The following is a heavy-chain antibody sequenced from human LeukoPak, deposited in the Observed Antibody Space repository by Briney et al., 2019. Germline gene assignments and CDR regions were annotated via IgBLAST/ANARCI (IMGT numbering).Heavy chain of an antibody. Sequence: AETLSLTCAVYGWSFSGYYWRWIRQPPGKGLEWVGEINYSGSTNYNPSLKSRVTISGDTSKNQLSLKLSSVNAEDTAVYYCARVKSGYVVRGVITLYYFDYWGQGTLVTVSS. CDR1: GWSFSGYY. CDR3: ARVKSGYVVRGVITLYYFDY. CDR2: INYSGST. D-gene: IGHD3-10*01. J-gene: IGHJ4*02. V-gene: IGHV4-34*01.